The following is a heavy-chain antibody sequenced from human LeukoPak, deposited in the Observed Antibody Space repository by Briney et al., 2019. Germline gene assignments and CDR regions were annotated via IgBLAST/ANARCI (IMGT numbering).Heavy chain of an antibody. CDR2: IYYSGST. Sequence: SETLSLTCTVSGASISSYYWSWIRQPPGKGLDWIGFIYYSGSTNYNPSLMSRGTISVDTSKDQFSPRLSSVPDAYTVVYYCATHRYYYDSSGYYYQPWGQGTLVTVSS. V-gene: IGHV4-59*01. CDR3: ATHRYYYDSSGYYYQP. J-gene: IGHJ5*02. D-gene: IGHD3-22*01. CDR1: GASISSYY.